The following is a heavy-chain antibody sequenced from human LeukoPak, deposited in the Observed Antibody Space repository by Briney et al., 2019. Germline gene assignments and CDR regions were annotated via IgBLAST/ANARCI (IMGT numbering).Heavy chain of an antibody. CDR2: ISYSGST. D-gene: IGHD3-10*01. V-gene: IGHV4-59*08. CDR3: ARHPELYFFDY. J-gene: IGHJ4*02. Sequence: KPSETLSLTCTVSGASISSYYWSWIRQPPGKGLEWIGYISYSGSTNYNPSLKSRVTISADTSKNQVSLTLSSVTAADTAVYYCARHPELYFFDYWGQGTLVTASS. CDR1: GASISSYY.